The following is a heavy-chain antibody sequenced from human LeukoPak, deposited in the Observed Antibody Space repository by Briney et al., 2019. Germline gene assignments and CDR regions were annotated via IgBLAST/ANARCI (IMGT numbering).Heavy chain of an antibody. V-gene: IGHV4-30-4*01. CDR2: IFYLGST. Sequence: SETPSLTCTVSGGSISSGNFYWSWIRQPPGKGLEWIGYIFYLGSTYYNLSLKSRVTMSVDTSKNQFSLILRSVTAADTAVYYCARKYPDHWFDPWGQGTLVTVSS. J-gene: IGHJ5*02. CDR3: ARKYPDHWFDP. D-gene: IGHD6-6*01. CDR1: GGSISSGNFY.